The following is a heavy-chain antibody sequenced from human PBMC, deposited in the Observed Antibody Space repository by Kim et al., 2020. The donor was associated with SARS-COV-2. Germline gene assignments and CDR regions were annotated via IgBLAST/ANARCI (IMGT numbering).Heavy chain of an antibody. J-gene: IGHJ5*02. CDR1: GGSISSSSYY. Sequence: SETLSLTCTVSGGSISSSSYYWGWIRQPPGKGLEWIGSIYYSGSTYYNPSLKSRVTISVDTSKNQFSLKLSSVTAADTAVYYCALHYDILTPTQGHNWFDPWGQGTLVTVSS. V-gene: IGHV4-39*01. CDR3: ALHYDILTPTQGHNWFDP. CDR2: IYYSGST. D-gene: IGHD3-9*01.